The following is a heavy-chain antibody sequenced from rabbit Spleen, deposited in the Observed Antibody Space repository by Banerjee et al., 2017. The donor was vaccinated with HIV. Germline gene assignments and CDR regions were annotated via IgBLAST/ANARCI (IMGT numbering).Heavy chain of an antibody. V-gene: IGHV1S45*01. CDR2: IYTGSSGST. Sequence: EESGGDLVKPEGALTLTCTASGFSFSSSYWICWFRRAPGKGMELIACIYTGSSGSTFYASWAKGRFPISKASSTTVTLQMTSLPDADTASYFCARVLDGTSGGGFGLRLWGPGTLVPV. CDR3: ARVLDGTSGGGFGLRL. CDR1: GFSFSSSYW. J-gene: IGHJ4*01. D-gene: IGHD1-1*01.